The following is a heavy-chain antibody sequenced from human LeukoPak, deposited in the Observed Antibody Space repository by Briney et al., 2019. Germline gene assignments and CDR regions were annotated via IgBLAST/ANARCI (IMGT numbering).Heavy chain of an antibody. Sequence: ASVTVSCTASGYTFTSYDFNWVRQATGQRPEWMGWMSPNSGDTGYAQKFQDRVTMTRNTSISTAYMELSSLRSDDTAVYYCARGPPNWGYDYWGPRTLVTVSS. CDR3: ARGPPNWGYDY. D-gene: IGHD7-27*01. CDR2: MSPNSGDT. J-gene: IGHJ4*02. V-gene: IGHV1-8*01. CDR1: GYTFTSYD.